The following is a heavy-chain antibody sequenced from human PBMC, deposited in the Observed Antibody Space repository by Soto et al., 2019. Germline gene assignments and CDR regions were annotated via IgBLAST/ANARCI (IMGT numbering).Heavy chain of an antibody. J-gene: IGHJ6*03. D-gene: IGHD3-10*01. CDR3: AREVITMVRGVMGGYYYYYYMDV. CDR2: IYYSGST. Sequence: SETLSLTCTVSGGSISSYYWSWIRQPPGKGLEWIGYIYYSGSTNYNPSLKSRVTISVDTSKNQFSLKLSSVTAADTAVYYCAREVITMVRGVMGGYYYYYYMDVWGKGTTVTVSS. CDR1: GGSISSYY. V-gene: IGHV4-59*01.